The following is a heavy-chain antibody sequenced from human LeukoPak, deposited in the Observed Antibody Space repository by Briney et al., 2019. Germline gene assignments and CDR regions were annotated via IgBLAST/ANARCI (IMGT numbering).Heavy chain of an antibody. Sequence: GGSLRLSCAASGFTFSSYEMNWVRQAPGKGLEWVSYISRSGGTIYYADSVKGRFTISRDNAKNSLYLQMNSLRAEDTAVYYCAREGIAAGFDPWGQGTLVTVSS. J-gene: IGHJ5*02. CDR2: ISRSGGTI. CDR3: AREGIAAGFDP. V-gene: IGHV3-48*03. CDR1: GFTFSSYE. D-gene: IGHD6-13*01.